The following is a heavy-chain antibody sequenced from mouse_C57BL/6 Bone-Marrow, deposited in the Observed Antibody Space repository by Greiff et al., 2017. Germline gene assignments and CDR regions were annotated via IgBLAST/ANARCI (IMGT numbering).Heavy chain of an antibody. J-gene: IGHJ2*01. CDR1: GYTFTSYW. D-gene: IGHD4-1*01. CDR3: RGGTGKVGFDY. Sequence: VQLKQSGTVLARPGASVKMSCKTSGYTFTSYWMHWVKQRPGQGLEWIGAIYPGNSDTSYNQKFKGKAKLTAVTSASTAYMELSSLTNEDSAVYYCRGGTGKVGFDYWGQGTTLTVSS. CDR2: IYPGNSDT. V-gene: IGHV1-5*01.